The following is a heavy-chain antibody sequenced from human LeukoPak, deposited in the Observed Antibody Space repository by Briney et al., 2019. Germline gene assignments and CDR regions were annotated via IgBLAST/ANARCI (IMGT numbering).Heavy chain of an antibody. CDR1: GFTVSSNY. CDR2: ISSSGSTI. Sequence: GGPLRLSCAASGFTVSSNYMSWVRQAPAKGLEWVSYISSSGSTIYYADSVKGRFTISRDNAKNSLYLQMNSLRAEDTAVYYCARDSRGVDYWGQGTLVTVSS. J-gene: IGHJ4*02. CDR3: ARDSRGVDY. V-gene: IGHV3-11*04. D-gene: IGHD2-2*01.